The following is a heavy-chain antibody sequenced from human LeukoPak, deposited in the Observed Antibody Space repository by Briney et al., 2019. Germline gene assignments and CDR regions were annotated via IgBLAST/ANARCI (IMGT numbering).Heavy chain of an antibody. D-gene: IGHD5-12*01. Sequence: SSETLSLTCTVSGGSISSGSYYWSWIRQPAGKGLEWIGRIYTSGSTNYNPSLKSRVTISVDTSKNQFSLKLSSVTAADTAVYYCARVGATTTRTYYYYYYYMDVWGKGTTVTVSS. CDR1: GGSISSGSYY. J-gene: IGHJ6*03. V-gene: IGHV4-61*02. CDR2: IYTSGST. CDR3: ARVGATTTRTYYYYYYYMDV.